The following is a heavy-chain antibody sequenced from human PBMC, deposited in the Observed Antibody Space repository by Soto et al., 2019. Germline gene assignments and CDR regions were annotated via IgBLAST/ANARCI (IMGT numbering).Heavy chain of an antibody. V-gene: IGHV4-34*01. CDR3: ARGSYYGSGSREDEAWFDP. CDR2: INHSGST. CDR1: GGSFSGYY. Sequence: PSETLSLTCAVYGGSFSGYYWSWIRQPPGKGLEWIGEINHSGSTNYNPSLKSRVTISVDTSKNQFSLKLSSVTAADTAVYYCARGSYYGSGSREDEAWFDPWGQGTLVTVSS. J-gene: IGHJ5*02. D-gene: IGHD3-10*01.